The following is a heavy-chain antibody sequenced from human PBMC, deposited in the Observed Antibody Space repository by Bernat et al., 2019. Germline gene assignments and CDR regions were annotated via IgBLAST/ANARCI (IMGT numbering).Heavy chain of an antibody. J-gene: IGHJ6*03. D-gene: IGHD5-12*01. CDR3: ARQSSGYDSHYYSYKDV. V-gene: IGHV4-39*01. Sequence: QLQLQESGPGLVKPSETLSLTCTVSGGSISSDSYSWGWIRQPPGKGLEWIGSFYYTGNSYYSPSLKSRVTMSVDTSKNQFSMQLSSVTAADTAVYYCARQSSGYDSHYYSYKDVWGKGTTVTVSS. CDR2: FYYTGNS. CDR1: GGSISSDSYS.